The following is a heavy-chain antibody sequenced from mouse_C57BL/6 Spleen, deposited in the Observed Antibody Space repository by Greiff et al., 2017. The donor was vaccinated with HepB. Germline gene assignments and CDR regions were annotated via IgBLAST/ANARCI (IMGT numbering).Heavy chain of an antibody. CDR1: GFTFSDYY. CDR3: ARDRDYYGSSDWYFDV. Sequence: EVKVVESEGGLVQPGSSMKLSCTASGFTFSDYYMAWVRQVPEKGLEWVANINYDGSSTYYLDSLKSRFIISRDNATNILYLQMSSLKSEDTATYYCARDRDYYGSSDWYFDVWGTGTTVTVSS. J-gene: IGHJ1*03. CDR2: INYDGSST. V-gene: IGHV5-16*01. D-gene: IGHD1-1*01.